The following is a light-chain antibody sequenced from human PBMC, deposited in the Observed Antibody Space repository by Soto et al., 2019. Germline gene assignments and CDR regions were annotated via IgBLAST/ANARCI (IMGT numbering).Light chain of an antibody. CDR1: ESVSSRY. Sequence: ESVLTQYPGTLSLSPGERATLSCRASESVSSRYLAWYQQKPDQAPRLLIYGASSKATGIPDRCSGSGSGTDFTLTISRLEPEVSAVYYCQQDGSLPLFAFGPVNKVDI. J-gene: IGKJ3*01. CDR3: QQDGSLPLFA. CDR2: GAS. V-gene: IGKV3-20*01.